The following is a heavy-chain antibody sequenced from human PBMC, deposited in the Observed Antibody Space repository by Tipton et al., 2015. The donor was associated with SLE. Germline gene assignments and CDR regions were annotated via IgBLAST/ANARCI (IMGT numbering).Heavy chain of an antibody. D-gene: IGHD3-22*01. CDR3: TRYGDSYYYNGLDV. CDR1: GFTFSDYW. J-gene: IGHJ6*02. Sequence: SLRLSCAASGFTFSDYWMHCVRQAPGKGLEWVSRINTDGSSTSYAHSSVRGRFTISRDNAKNTVYLQMHSLSAEDTAVYYCTRYGDSYYYNGLDVWGQGTMVTVSS. V-gene: IGHV3-74*01. CDR2: INTDGSST.